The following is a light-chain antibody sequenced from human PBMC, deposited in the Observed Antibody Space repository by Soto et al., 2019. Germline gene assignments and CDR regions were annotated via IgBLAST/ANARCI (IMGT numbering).Light chain of an antibody. CDR3: SSYARSNTSYV. CDR1: SSDVGGYNY. Sequence: QSLLTQPPSASGSPGQSVTISCTGTSSDVGGYNYVSWYQHHPGNAPKLMIYEVNKRTSGVPDRFSGSKSGNTASLTVSGLQAEDEADYYCSSYARSNTSYVVGNGTKVT. V-gene: IGLV2-8*01. CDR2: EVN. J-gene: IGLJ1*01.